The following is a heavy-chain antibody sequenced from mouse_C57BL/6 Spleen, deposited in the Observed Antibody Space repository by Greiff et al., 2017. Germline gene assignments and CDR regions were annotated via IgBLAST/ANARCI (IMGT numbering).Heavy chain of an antibody. CDR2: IYPGSGNT. D-gene: IGHD3-3*01. J-gene: IGHJ4*01. CDR3: ARGAEGRYYAMDY. Sequence: VQLQQSGAELVRPGASVKLSCKASGYTFTDYYIHWVKQRPGQGLQWIARIYPGSGNTYYNEKFKGKATLTAEKSSSTAYMQLSSLTSEDSAVYFCARGAEGRYYAMDYWGQGTSVTVSS. V-gene: IGHV1-76*01. CDR1: GYTFTDYY.